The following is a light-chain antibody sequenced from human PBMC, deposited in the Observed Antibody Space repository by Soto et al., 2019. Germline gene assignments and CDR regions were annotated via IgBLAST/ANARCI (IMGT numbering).Light chain of an antibody. CDR2: GTS. CDR1: QSVSSN. Sequence: EIVMTQSPATLSVSPGERATLSCRASQSVSSNLAWYQQQPGQAPRLLMSGTSNRATGTPDRFSGSGSGTDFTLTISRLEPEDFAVYYCQQYGAYPLTFGGGTRLEI. J-gene: IGKJ5*01. V-gene: IGKV3-20*01. CDR3: QQYGAYPLT.